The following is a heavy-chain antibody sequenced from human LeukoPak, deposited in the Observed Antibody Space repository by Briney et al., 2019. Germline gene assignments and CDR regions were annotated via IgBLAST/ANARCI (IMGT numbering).Heavy chain of an antibody. CDR3: ARRGLTTLVY. D-gene: IGHD4-17*01. Sequence: SETLSLTCAVYGDSFSGYYWSWIRQPPGKGLEWVGEINHSGSTNYNPSLKGRITLSEDTPNNHLSPKHSPVIPAGPAVHYWARRGLTTLVYWGEGSLVTVSP. CDR2: INHSGST. J-gene: IGHJ4*02. V-gene: IGHV4-34*01. CDR1: GDSFSGYY.